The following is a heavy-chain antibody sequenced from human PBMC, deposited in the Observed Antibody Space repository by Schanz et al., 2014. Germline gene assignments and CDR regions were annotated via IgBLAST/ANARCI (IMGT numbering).Heavy chain of an antibody. Sequence: QVQLVESGGGVVQPGRSLRLSCAASGFIFSNYGMHWVRQAPGKGLEWVAVIWYDENNKYYADSVKGRFTMSRDNSKNTLYLHMNTLRSEDTAVYYCAKDSTHIDIVLVPTAIDYWGQGTLVTVSS. CDR2: IWYDENNK. V-gene: IGHV3-33*06. J-gene: IGHJ4*02. D-gene: IGHD2-2*01. CDR1: GFIFSNYG. CDR3: AKDSTHIDIVLVPTAIDY.